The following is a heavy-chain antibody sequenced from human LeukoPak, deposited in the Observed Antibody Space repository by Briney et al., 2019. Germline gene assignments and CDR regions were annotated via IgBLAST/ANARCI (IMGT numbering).Heavy chain of an antibody. CDR1: GFTFSSHG. CDR2: ISPSGGIT. J-gene: IGHJ4*02. D-gene: IGHD3-10*01. V-gene: IGHV3-23*01. CDR3: AKAPTPWPYGGVYLDS. Sequence: GGTLRLSCAASGFTFSSHGMNWVRQAPGKGLEWVSGISPSGGITYYTDSVKGRFTISRDNSKNTQSLQMNSPRAEDTAVYYCAKAPTPWPYGGVYLDSWGQGTLVTVSS.